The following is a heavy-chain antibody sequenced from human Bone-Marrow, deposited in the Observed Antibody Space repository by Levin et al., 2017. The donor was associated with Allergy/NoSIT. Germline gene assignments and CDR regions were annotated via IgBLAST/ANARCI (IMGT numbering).Heavy chain of an antibody. Sequence: GGSLRLSCAASGFTVSSNYMSWVRQAPGKGLEWVSVIYSGGSTYYADSVKGRFTISRDNSKNTLYLQMNSLRAEDTAVYYCVFRGIAAAVDYWGQGTLVTVSS. CDR3: VFRGIAAAVDY. J-gene: IGHJ4*02. CDR1: GFTVSSNY. V-gene: IGHV3-53*01. D-gene: IGHD6-13*01. CDR2: IYSGGST.